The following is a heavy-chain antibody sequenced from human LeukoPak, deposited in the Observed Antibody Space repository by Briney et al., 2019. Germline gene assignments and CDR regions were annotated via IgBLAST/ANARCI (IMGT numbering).Heavy chain of an antibody. CDR2: IFPGDSDT. Sequence: GESLKISCKGSGYSFTSYYIVWVRQMPGKGLEWMGIIFPGDSDTRYSPSFQGQVTFSADKSISTAYLQWSSLKASDTAMYYCARTAPFFDYWGQGTLVTVSS. V-gene: IGHV5-51*01. CDR3: ARTAPFFDY. CDR1: GYSFTSYY. J-gene: IGHJ4*02.